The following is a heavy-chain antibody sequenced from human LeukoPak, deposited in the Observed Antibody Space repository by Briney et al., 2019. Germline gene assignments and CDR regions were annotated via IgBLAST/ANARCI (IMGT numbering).Heavy chain of an antibody. D-gene: IGHD3-3*01. Sequence: KPGGSLRLSCAASGFTFSSYSMNWVRQAPGKGLEWVSSTSSSSSYIYYADSVKGRFTISRDNSKNTLYLQMNSLRAEDTAVYYCARESDFWSGYSGYWGQGTLVTVSS. J-gene: IGHJ4*02. CDR3: ARESDFWSGYSGY. CDR2: TSSSSSYI. V-gene: IGHV3-21*04. CDR1: GFTFSSYS.